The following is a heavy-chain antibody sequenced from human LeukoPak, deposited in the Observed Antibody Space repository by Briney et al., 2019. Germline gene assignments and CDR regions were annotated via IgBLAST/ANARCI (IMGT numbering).Heavy chain of an antibody. D-gene: IGHD1-14*01. CDR1: GYTFTGYY. J-gene: IGHJ3*02. CDR3: ARGRKIAEPDAFDI. Sequence: ASVKVSCKASGYTFTGYYMHWVRQAPGQGLEWMGWINPNSGGTNYAQKFQGWVTMTRDTSISTAYMELSRLRSDDTAVYYCARGRKIAEPDAFDIWGQGTMVTVSS. V-gene: IGHV1-2*04. CDR2: INPNSGGT.